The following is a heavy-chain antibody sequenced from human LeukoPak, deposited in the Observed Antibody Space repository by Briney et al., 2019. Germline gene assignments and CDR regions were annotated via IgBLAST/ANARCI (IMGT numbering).Heavy chain of an antibody. CDR2: IYYSGST. J-gene: IGHJ4*02. Sequence: PSETLSLTCAVSGGSISSYYCSWIRQPPGKGLEWIGYIYYSGSTNYNPSLKSRVTISVDTSKNQFSLKLSSVTAADTAVYYCARSRLSDYYIDYWGQGTLVTVSS. D-gene: IGHD2-15*01. V-gene: IGHV4-59*01. CDR3: ARSRLSDYYIDY. CDR1: GGSISSYY.